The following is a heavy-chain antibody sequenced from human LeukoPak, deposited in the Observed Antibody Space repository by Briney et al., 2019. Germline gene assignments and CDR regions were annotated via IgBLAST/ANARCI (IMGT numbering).Heavy chain of an antibody. CDR2: IIPIFGTA. V-gene: IGHV1-69*01. D-gene: IGHD3-9*01. J-gene: IGHJ3*02. CDR1: GGTFSSYA. CDR3: VLEGKYYDILTGTDAFDT. Sequence: SVKVSCKASGGTFSSYAISWVRQAPGQGLEWMGGIIPIFGTANYAQKFQGRVTITADESTSTAYMELSSLRSEDTAVYYCVLEGKYYDILTGTDAFDTWGQGTMVTVSS.